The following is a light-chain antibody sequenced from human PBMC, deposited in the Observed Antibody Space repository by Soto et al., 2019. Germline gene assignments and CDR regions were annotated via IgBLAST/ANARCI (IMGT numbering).Light chain of an antibody. V-gene: IGLV1-40*01. Sequence: QSVLTQPPSVSGAPGQRVTISCTGSSSNIGAGYDVHGYQQLPGTAPKLLIYGNSNQPSGVTDRFSGSKSGTSASLAITGLQAEDEADYYCQSYDSSLSVVFGGGTKVTVL. J-gene: IGLJ2*01. CDR2: GNS. CDR3: QSYDSSLSVV. CDR1: SSNIGAGYD.